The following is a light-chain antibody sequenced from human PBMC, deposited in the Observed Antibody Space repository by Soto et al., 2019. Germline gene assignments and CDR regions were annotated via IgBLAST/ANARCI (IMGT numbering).Light chain of an antibody. J-gene: IGKJ1*01. CDR2: DAS. CDR3: QQYGTSPWT. Sequence: EIVLTQSPVTLSLSPGERATLSCRASQSVSSYLAWYQQRPGQAPRLLIYDASNRATGIPDRFSGSGSGTDFTLTISRLEPEDIAVYYCQQYGTSPWTFGQGTKVDI. V-gene: IGKV3-11*01. CDR1: QSVSSY.